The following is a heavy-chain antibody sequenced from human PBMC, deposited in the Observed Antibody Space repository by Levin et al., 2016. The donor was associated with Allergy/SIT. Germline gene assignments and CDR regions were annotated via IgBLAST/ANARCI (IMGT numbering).Heavy chain of an antibody. D-gene: IGHD2-15*01. CDR3: ARDIDIGFSFQY. CDR1: GFTFDSYA. Sequence: GESLKISCEASGFTFDSYAMAWVRQAPGKGLEWVSSITASGAKTYYRDSVKGRFTISRDNSNNRLYLQMNSLRADDTAVYFCARDIDIGFSFQYWGRGTLVTVSS. CDR2: ITASGAKT. V-gene: IGHV3-23*01. J-gene: IGHJ1*01.